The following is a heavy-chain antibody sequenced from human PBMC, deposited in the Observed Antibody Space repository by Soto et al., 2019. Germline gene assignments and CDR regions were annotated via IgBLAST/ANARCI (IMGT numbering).Heavy chain of an antibody. CDR1: GYTFTGYC. V-gene: IGHV1-2*02. J-gene: IGHJ5*02. D-gene: IGHD6-13*01. CDR3: ARGEVAAAGTFWFDP. CDR2: INPNSGGT. Sequence: GASVKVSCKASGYTFTGYCMHWVRQAPGQGLEWMGWINPNSGGTNYAQKFQGRVTMTRDTSISTAYMELSRLRSDDTAVYYCARGEVAAAGTFWFDPWGQGTLVTV.